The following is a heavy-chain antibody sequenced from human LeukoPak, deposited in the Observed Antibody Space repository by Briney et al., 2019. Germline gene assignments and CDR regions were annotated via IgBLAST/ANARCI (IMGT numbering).Heavy chain of an antibody. J-gene: IGHJ5*02. CDR2: ISYDGRNK. Sequence: GGSLRLSCAASGFTFGSYGMHWVRQAPGKGLEWVAVISYDGRNKYYADSVKGRFTISRDNSKNTLYLQMNSLRAEDTAVYYCARDPDFWSVQEDPWGQGTLVTVSS. CDR1: GFTFGSYG. CDR3: ARDPDFWSVQEDP. D-gene: IGHD3-3*01. V-gene: IGHV3-30*03.